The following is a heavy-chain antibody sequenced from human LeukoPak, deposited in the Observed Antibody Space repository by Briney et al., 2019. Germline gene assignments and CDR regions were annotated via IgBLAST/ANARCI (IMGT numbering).Heavy chain of an antibody. CDR3: AKVWHYYYMDV. Sequence: GGSLRLSCTASGFTFNLYAMTWVRQAPGKGLEWVSAITGSGGGTYYTDSVKGRFTISRDNSKDTLNLQMNSLRDEDTAIYYCAKVWHYYYMDVWGKGTTVTVSS. D-gene: IGHD3-16*01. CDR2: ITGSGGGT. J-gene: IGHJ6*03. V-gene: IGHV3-23*01. CDR1: GFTFNLYA.